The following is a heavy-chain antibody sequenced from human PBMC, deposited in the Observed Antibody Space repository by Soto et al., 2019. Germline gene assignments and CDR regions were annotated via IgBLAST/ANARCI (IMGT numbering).Heavy chain of an antibody. D-gene: IGHD6-19*01. CDR3: ARAGSGWYHDAFDI. CDR2: INHSGST. Sequence: PSETLSLTCAVYGESFSAYYWTWIRQPPGKGLEWIGEINHSGSTKYNPSLRSRVTISIDTSKNQLSLKLSSVTAADTAVYYCARAGSGWYHDAFDIWGQGTMVTVSS. V-gene: IGHV4-34*01. J-gene: IGHJ3*02. CDR1: GESFSAYY.